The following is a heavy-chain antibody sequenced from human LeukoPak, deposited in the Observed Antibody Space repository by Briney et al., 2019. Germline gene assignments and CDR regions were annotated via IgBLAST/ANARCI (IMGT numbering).Heavy chain of an antibody. D-gene: IGHD6-13*01. V-gene: IGHV4-39*07. J-gene: IGHJ5*02. CDR1: GGSISSGSYY. CDR3: ARTRKSPGAAAGPDWFDP. Sequence: SETLSLTCTVSGGSISSGSYYWGWIRQPPGKGLEWIGSIYYSGSTYYNPSLKSRVTISVDTSKNQFSLKLSSVTAADTAVYYCARTRKSPGAAAGPDWFDPWGQGTLVTVSS. CDR2: IYYSGST.